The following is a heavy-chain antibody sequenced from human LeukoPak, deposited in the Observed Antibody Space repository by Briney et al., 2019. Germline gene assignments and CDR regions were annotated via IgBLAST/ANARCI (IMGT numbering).Heavy chain of an antibody. CDR2: IIPIFGTA. D-gene: IGHD4-17*01. CDR3: ARGSLSGDYGDY. J-gene: IGHJ4*02. V-gene: IGHV1-69*13. CDR1: GGTFSSYA. Sequence: ASVKVSCKASGGTFSSYAMSWVRQAPGQGLEWMGGIIPIFGTANYAQKFQDRVTITADESTSTAYMELSSLRSEDTAVYYCARGSLSGDYGDYWGQGTLVTVSS.